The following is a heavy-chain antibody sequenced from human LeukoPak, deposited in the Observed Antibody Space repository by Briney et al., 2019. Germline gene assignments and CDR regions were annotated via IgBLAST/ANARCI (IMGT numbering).Heavy chain of an antibody. CDR1: GGTFSRYA. CDR2: IIPIFGTA. J-gene: IGHJ6*02. CDR3: ARAGEYYDFWSGPDRYYYGMDV. D-gene: IGHD3-3*01. Sequence: SVKVYCKASGGTFSRYAISWVRQAPGQGLEWMGGIIPIFGTANYAQRFQGRVTITTDESTSTAYMELSSLRSEDTAVYYCARAGEYYDFWSGPDRYYYGMDVWGQGTTVTVSS. V-gene: IGHV1-69*05.